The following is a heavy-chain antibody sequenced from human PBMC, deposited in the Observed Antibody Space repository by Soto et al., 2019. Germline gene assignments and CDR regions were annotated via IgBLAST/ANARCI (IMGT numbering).Heavy chain of an antibody. CDR3: AVGYDSSGYYTPPYYYYGMDV. J-gene: IGHJ6*02. CDR2: IIPIFGTA. V-gene: IGHV1-69*13. D-gene: IGHD3-22*01. Sequence: GAAVKVSCKACGGTFSSYAISWVRQAPGQGLEWMGGIIPIFGTANYAQKFQGRVTITADESTSTAYMELSSLRSEDTAVCYCAVGYDSSGYYTPPYYYYGMDVWGQGTTVTVSS. CDR1: GGTFSSYA.